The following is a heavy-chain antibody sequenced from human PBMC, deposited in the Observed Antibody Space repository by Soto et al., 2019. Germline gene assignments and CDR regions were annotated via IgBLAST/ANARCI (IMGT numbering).Heavy chain of an antibody. Sequence: QVQLVQSWAEMKKPGSSVKVSGKASGGTFSSYAISWVRQAPGQGLEWMGGIIPIFGTAKYPQTFQGAVTLPADESTSTAYREPSSLTSEDSAVYYCASDGSNDVLTGDSTSFDPWGQGTLVAVAA. J-gene: IGHJ5*02. D-gene: IGHD3-9*01. CDR1: GGTFSSYA. CDR3: ASDGSNDVLTGDSTSFDP. V-gene: IGHV1-69*01. CDR2: IIPIFGTA.